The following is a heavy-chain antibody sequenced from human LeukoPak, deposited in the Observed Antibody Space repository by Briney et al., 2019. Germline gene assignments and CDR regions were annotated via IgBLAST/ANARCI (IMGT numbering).Heavy chain of an antibody. CDR2: ISYDGSNK. CDR3: ASAIYSSGWEFDY. Sequence: GGSLRLSCAASGFTFSSYAMHWVRQAPGKGLEWVAVISYDGSNKYYADSVKGRFTISRDNSKNTLHLQMNSLRAEDTAVYYCASAIYSSGWEFDYWGQGTLVTVSS. V-gene: IGHV3-30-3*01. D-gene: IGHD6-19*01. J-gene: IGHJ4*02. CDR1: GFTFSSYA.